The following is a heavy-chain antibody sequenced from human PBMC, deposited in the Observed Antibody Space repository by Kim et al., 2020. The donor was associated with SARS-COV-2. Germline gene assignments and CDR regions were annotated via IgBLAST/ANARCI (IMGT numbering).Heavy chain of an antibody. Sequence: GGSLRLSCAASGFTFSDYYMSWIRQAPGKGLEWVSYISSSGSTIYYADSVKGRFTISRDSAKNSLYLQMNSLRAEDTAVYYCARDVRYYYDSSGYDYWGQGTLVTVSS. CDR1: GFTFSDYY. V-gene: IGHV3-11*01. J-gene: IGHJ4*02. CDR3: ARDVRYYYDSSGYDY. CDR2: ISSSGSTI. D-gene: IGHD3-22*01.